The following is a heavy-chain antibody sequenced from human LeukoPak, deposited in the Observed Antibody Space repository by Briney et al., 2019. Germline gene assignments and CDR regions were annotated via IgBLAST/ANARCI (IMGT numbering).Heavy chain of an antibody. CDR3: ARGGDTYGHDY. CDR1: GFTFSSYW. Sequence: GGSLRLSCAASGFTFSSYWMFWVRQAPGEGLEWVSCISYSVSTIYYADSVKGRFTISRDNAKNSLYLQMNSLRAEDTAVYYCARGGDTYGHDYWGQGTLVTVSS. J-gene: IGHJ4*02. CDR2: ISYSVSTI. D-gene: IGHD5-18*01. V-gene: IGHV3-11*04.